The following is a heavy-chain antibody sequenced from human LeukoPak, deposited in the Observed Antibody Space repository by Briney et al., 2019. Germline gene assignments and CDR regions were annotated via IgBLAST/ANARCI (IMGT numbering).Heavy chain of an antibody. Sequence: GASVKVSCKASGYTFTSYYMLWVRQAPGQGLDWMGLINPRGGSTSYAQKFRGRVTMTRDTSTSTAYMELSSQRSEDIDVYYCARHPDPPYCGGDCYYYYYYYGMDVWGQGTTVTVSS. J-gene: IGHJ6*02. CDR3: ARHPDPPYCGGDCYYYYYYYGMDV. V-gene: IGHV1-46*01. CDR2: INPRGGST. D-gene: IGHD2-21*02. CDR1: GYTFTSYY.